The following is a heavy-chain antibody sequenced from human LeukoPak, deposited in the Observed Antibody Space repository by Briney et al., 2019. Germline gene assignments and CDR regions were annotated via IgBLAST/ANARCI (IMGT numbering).Heavy chain of an antibody. J-gene: IGHJ3*02. D-gene: IGHD3-9*01. V-gene: IGHV1-2*02. CDR1: GYTFTGYY. Sequence: GASVKVSCKASGYTFTGYYMHWVRQAPGQGLEWMGWINPNSGGTNYAQKFQGRVTMTRDTSISTAYMELSRLRSDDTAVYYCARVPVLRYFDWLMRGAFDIWGQGTMVTVSS. CDR3: ARVPVLRYFDWLMRGAFDI. CDR2: INPNSGGT.